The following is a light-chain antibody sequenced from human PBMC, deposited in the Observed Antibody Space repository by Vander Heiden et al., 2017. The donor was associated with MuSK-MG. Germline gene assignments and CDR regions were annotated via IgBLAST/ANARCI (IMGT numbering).Light chain of an antibody. CDR2: GAS. Sequence: DIQLTQSPASLSASIGDRVTMTCRASQSISSFLHWYQQTPGKAPKLLISGASRLQSGVPSRFSGSGSGSNYTLTISSLQPEDFATYYCQQSYSTPLTFGGGTKIDIK. CDR3: QQSYSTPLT. CDR1: QSISSF. J-gene: IGKJ4*01. V-gene: IGKV1-39*01.